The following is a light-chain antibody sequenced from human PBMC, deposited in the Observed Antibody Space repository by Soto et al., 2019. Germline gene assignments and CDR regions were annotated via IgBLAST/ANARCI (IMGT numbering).Light chain of an antibody. CDR2: GAS. Sequence: EIVMTQSPATLSVSPGEGATLTRRASQSVSTNLAWYQQKPGQAPRLLIYGASTRATGVPARFGGSGSETEFTLTISSLQSEDFALYYCQQYKNRPTITFGQGTRLEIK. J-gene: IGKJ5*01. CDR1: QSVSTN. V-gene: IGKV3-15*01. CDR3: QQYKNRPTIT.